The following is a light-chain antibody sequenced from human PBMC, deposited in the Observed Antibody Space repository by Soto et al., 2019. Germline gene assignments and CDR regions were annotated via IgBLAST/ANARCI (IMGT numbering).Light chain of an antibody. CDR2: DAS. J-gene: IGKJ5*01. CDR3: QKRSNWPPIT. V-gene: IGKV3-11*01. CDR1: QSISSY. Sequence: EIVLTQSPATLSLSPGERATLSCRASQSISSYLAWYQQKPGQAPRLLIYDASNRATGIPARFSGSGSGTDSTLTISSLEPEDCAVYSCQKRSNWPPITFGQGTRLEIK.